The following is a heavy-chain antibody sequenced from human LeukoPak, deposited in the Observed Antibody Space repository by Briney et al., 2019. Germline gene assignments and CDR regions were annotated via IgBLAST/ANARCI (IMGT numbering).Heavy chain of an antibody. CDR2: INWNGGST. CDR1: GFTFDDYG. Sequence: PGGSLRLSCAASGFTFDDYGMSWVRQAPGKGLEWVSGINWNGGSTVYADSVKGRFTISRDNAKNSLYLQMNSLRVQDTALYYCVRGSRLLWFGESGDYWGQGTLVTVSS. V-gene: IGHV3-20*04. D-gene: IGHD3-10*01. CDR3: VRGSRLLWFGESGDY. J-gene: IGHJ4*02.